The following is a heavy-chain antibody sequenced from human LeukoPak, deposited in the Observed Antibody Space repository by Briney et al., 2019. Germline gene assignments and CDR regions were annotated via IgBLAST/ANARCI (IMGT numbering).Heavy chain of an antibody. CDR3: ARQLYTSGSYYAPIDV. Sequence: WIRQPPGKGLEWIGSIHSSESIYSNPSLKSRVAMSIDTSSNQFSLKLTSVTAADTALYFRARQLYTSGSYYAPIDVWGKGTTVTISS. CDR2: IHSSESI. V-gene: IGHV4-39*01. D-gene: IGHD3-10*01. J-gene: IGHJ6*03.